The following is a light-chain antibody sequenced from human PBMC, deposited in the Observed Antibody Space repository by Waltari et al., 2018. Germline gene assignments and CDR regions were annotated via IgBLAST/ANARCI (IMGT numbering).Light chain of an antibody. CDR3: QVWDNYADLVI. Sequence: SSVLTQPPSVSVAPGQTATITCGGNNIGSKSGHWYQQKPGQAPVLVVYDDDVRPPGIPERISGSNSANTASLTINRVEVGDEAAYFCQVWDNYADLVIFGGGTKLTVL. V-gene: IGLV3-21*02. CDR1: NIGSKS. J-gene: IGLJ2*01. CDR2: DDD.